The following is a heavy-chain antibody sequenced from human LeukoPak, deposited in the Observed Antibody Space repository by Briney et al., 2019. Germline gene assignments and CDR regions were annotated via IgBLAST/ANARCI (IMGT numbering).Heavy chain of an antibody. J-gene: IGHJ4*02. CDR1: GGSISSSYYY. V-gene: IGHV4-39*07. Sequence: SETLSLTCTVSGGSISSSYYYWGFIRQPPGKGLEWIAIIRYGGGTYYNPSLKSRVSMSIDTSENHFSLKLNSVTAADTAVYYCARDGYLAVDYWGQGALVTVSS. D-gene: IGHD2-2*03. CDR2: IRYGGGT. CDR3: ARDGYLAVDY.